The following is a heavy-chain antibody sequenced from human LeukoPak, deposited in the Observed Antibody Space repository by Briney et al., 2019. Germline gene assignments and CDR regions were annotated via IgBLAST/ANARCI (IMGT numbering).Heavy chain of an antibody. Sequence: SETLSLTCTVSGGSISGYYWSWIRQPPGKGLEWIGYIYYNGGTNYDPSLKSRATISVDTSKNQFSLKLSSVTAADTAVYYCARVYHDNRGYYYFPFDYWGQGTLVTVSS. CDR1: GGSISGYY. V-gene: IGHV4-59*01. CDR2: IYYNGGT. CDR3: ARVYHDNRGYYYFPFDY. D-gene: IGHD3-22*01. J-gene: IGHJ4*02.